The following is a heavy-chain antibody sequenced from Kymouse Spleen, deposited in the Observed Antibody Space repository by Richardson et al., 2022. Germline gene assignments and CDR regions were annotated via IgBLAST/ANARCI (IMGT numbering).Heavy chain of an antibody. V-gene: IGHV4-34*01. J-gene: IGHJ6*02. CDR1: GGSFSGYY. D-gene: IGHD6-19*01. Sequence: QVQLQQWGAGLLKPSETLSLTCAVYGGSFSGYYWSWIRQPPGKGLEWIGEINHSGSTNYNPSLKSRVTISVDTSKNQFSLKLSSVTAADTAVYYCARRIAVAGTDYYYGMDVWGQGTTVTVSS. CDR3: ARRIAVAGTDYYYGMDV. CDR2: INHSGST.